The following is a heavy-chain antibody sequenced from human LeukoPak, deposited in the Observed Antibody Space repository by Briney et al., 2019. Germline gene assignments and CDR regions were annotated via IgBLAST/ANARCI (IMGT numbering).Heavy chain of an antibody. CDR1: GGSFSGYS. CDR2: INHNGGT. CDR3: ASPGQDHPGH. J-gene: IGHJ4*02. Sequence: PSETLSLTCAVYGGSFSGYSWGWIRQPPGKGLEWIGEINHNGGTNYNPSLKSRVTISVDTSKNQFSLKLSSVTAADTAVYYCASPGQDHPGHWGQGTLVTVSS. V-gene: IGHV4-34*01. D-gene: IGHD1-14*01.